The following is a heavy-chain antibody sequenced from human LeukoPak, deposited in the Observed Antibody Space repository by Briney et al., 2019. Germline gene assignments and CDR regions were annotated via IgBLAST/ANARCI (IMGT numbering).Heavy chain of an antibody. CDR1: GFTFSSYE. Sequence: GGSLRLSCAASGFTFSSYEMNWVRQAPGKGLEWVSYISSSGSTIYYADSVKGRFTISRDNAKNSLYLQMNSLRAEDTAVYYCARDSGAYYYYYGMDVWGQGTTVTFSS. CDR3: ARDSGAYYYYYGMDV. J-gene: IGHJ6*02. V-gene: IGHV3-48*03. CDR2: ISSSGSTI. D-gene: IGHD3-10*01.